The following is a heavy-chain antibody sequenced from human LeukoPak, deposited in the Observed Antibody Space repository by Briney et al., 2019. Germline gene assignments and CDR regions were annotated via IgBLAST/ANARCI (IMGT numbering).Heavy chain of an antibody. CDR2: IYYSGST. CDR1: GGSISSSSYY. V-gene: IGHV4-39*01. Sequence: ASETLSLTCTVSGGSISSSSYYWGWIRQPPGKGLEWIGSIYYSGSTYYNPSLKSRVTISVDTSKNQFSLKLSSVTAADTAVYYCARHYVWGSYPYFDYWGQGTLVTVSS. CDR3: ARHYVWGSYPYFDY. D-gene: IGHD3-16*02. J-gene: IGHJ4*02.